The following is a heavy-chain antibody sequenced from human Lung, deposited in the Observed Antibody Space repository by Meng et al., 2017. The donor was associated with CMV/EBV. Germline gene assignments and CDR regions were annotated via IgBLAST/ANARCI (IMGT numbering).Heavy chain of an antibody. J-gene: IGHJ6*02. Sequence: GESLKISCAASGFTVSSNYMSWVRQAPGKGLEWVSVIYSGGSTYYADSVKGRFTISRDSSKNTLYLQMNSLRAEDTAVYYCARETKYYSFWSGYEDYYYYGMDVWGQETTVTVSS. CDR2: IYSGGST. CDR3: ARETKYYSFWSGYEDYYYYGMDV. V-gene: IGHV3-66*02. D-gene: IGHD3-3*01. CDR1: GFTVSSNY.